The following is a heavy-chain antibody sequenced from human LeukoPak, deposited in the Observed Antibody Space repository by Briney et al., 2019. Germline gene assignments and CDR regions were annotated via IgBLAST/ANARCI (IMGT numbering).Heavy chain of an antibody. D-gene: IGHD6-13*01. J-gene: IGHJ4*02. V-gene: IGHV3-21*01. CDR1: GFTFSSYS. CDR2: ISSSSTYI. CDR3: AKDRATYGSIWYYFDY. Sequence: GGSLRLSCAASGFTFSSYSMNWVRLAPGKGLEWVSYISSSSTYIYYADSVKGRFTISRDNAKNSLYLEMNSLRAEDTAMYYCAKDRATYGSIWYYFDYWGQGTLVTVSS.